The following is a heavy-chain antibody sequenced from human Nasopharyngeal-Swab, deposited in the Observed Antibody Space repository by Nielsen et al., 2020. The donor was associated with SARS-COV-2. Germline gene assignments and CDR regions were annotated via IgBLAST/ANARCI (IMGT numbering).Heavy chain of an antibody. CDR1: GYTFTSYY. CDR3: ARDRGNYDFWSGYYSDYYYYGMDV. CDR2: INPSGGST. V-gene: IGHV1-46*01. D-gene: IGHD3-3*01. J-gene: IGHJ6*02. Sequence: ASVTVSCNASGYTFTSYYMHWVRQAPAQGLEWMGIINPSGGSTSYAQKFQGRVTMTRDTSTSTVYMELSSLRSEDTAVYYCARDRGNYDFWSGYYSDYYYYGMDVWGQGTTVTVSS.